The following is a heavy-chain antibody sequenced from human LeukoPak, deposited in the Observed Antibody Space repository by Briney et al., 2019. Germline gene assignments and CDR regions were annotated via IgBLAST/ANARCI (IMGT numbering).Heavy chain of an antibody. V-gene: IGHV4-39*01. CDR2: IYCSGST. Sequence: SETLSLTCTVSGGSISSSSYYWGWIRQPPGKGLEWIGSIYCSGSTYYNPSLKSRVTISVDTSKNQFSLKLSSVTAADTAVYYCARPYHLYSSGDYWGQGTLVTVSS. CDR3: ARPYHLYSSGDY. D-gene: IGHD6-19*01. J-gene: IGHJ4*02. CDR1: GGSISSSSYY.